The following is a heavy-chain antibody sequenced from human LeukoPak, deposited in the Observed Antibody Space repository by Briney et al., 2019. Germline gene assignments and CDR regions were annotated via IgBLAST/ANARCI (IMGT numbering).Heavy chain of an antibody. V-gene: IGHV5-51*01. Sequence: GESLKISCKGSGYSFTSYWIGWVRQMPGKGLEWMGIIYPGDSDTRYSPSFQGQVTISADKSISTAYLQWSSLKTEDTAVYYCTTVAWYYYYMDVWGKGTTVTISS. CDR3: TTVAWYYYYMDV. CDR2: IYPGDSDT. D-gene: IGHD1-14*01. CDR1: GYSFTSYW. J-gene: IGHJ6*03.